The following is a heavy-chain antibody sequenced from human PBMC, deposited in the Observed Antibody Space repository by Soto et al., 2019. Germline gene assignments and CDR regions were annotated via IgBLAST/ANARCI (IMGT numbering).Heavy chain of an antibody. Sequence: EVQLVESGGGLVKPGGSLRLSCAASGFTFSSYSMNWVRQAPGKGLEWVSSISSSSSYIYYTDSVKGRFTISRDNAKNSRSLQMNSLRAEDTAVYYCARVGGQLVPGVEYWGQGTLVTVSS. CDR2: ISSSSSYI. CDR3: ARVGGQLVPGVEY. CDR1: GFTFSSYS. J-gene: IGHJ4*02. V-gene: IGHV3-21*01. D-gene: IGHD6-6*01.